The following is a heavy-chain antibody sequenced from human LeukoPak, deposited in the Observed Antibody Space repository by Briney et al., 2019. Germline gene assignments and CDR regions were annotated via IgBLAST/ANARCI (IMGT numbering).Heavy chain of an antibody. CDR3: ARFDDFDWWTDY. CDR2: MNPNNGNT. J-gene: IGHJ4*02. CDR1: GGTFSSYA. Sequence: GSSVKVSCKASGGTFSSYAISWVRQAPGQGLEWMAWMNPNNGNTGYAQKFQGRVTLTRDISITTAYMELSSLRSEDTAVYYCARFDDFDWWTDYWGQGTLVTVSP. D-gene: IGHD3-9*01. V-gene: IGHV1-8*02.